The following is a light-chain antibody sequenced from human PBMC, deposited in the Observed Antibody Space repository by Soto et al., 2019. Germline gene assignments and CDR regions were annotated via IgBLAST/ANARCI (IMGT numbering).Light chain of an antibody. CDR2: GNS. V-gene: IGLV1-40*01. Sequence: QSVLTQPPSVSGAPGQRVTISCTGSSSNIGAGYDVHWYQQLPGTAPKLLIYGNSNRPSGVPDRFSGSKSGTSASLAITGLRAEGEGDYYCQSYDSSLSGWVFGGGTKLTVL. J-gene: IGLJ3*02. CDR3: QSYDSSLSGWV. CDR1: SSNIGAGYD.